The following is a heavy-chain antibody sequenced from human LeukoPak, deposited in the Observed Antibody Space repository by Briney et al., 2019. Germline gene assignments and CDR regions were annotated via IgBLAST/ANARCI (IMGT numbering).Heavy chain of an antibody. J-gene: IGHJ6*03. CDR2: TRNKANSYTT. V-gene: IGHV3-72*01. Sequence: GGSLRLSCAASGFTFSDHYMDWVRPAPGKGLEWVGRTRNKANSYTTEYAASVKGRFTISRDDSKNSLYLQMNSLKTEYTAVYYCAREPHPDTVTTNYYYYMDVWGKGTTVTVSS. CDR3: AREPHPDTVTTNYYYYMDV. D-gene: IGHD4-11*01. CDR1: GFTFSDHY.